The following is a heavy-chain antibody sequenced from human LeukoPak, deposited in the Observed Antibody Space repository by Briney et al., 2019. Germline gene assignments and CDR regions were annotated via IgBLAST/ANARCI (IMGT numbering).Heavy chain of an antibody. CDR3: ARVQSGYDSHFDY. J-gene: IGHJ4*02. CDR1: GYSFTTYW. Sequence: GESLKISCKGSGYSFTTYWIAWVRQMPGKGLEWMGIIYPGDSDTRYSPSFQGQVTISADKSITTAYLQWSSLKASDTAIYYCARVQSGYDSHFDYWGQGTLVTVSS. CDR2: IYPGDSDT. V-gene: IGHV5-51*01. D-gene: IGHD5-12*01.